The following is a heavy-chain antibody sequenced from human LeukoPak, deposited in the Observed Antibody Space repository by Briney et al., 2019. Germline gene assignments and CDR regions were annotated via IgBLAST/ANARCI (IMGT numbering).Heavy chain of an antibody. Sequence: GASVKVSCKVSGYTLTELSMHWVRQAPGKGLEWMGGFDPEDGETIYAQKFQGRVTMTEDASTDTAYMELSSLRSEDTAVYYGATGLRDLRDYWGQGTLVTVSS. CDR2: FDPEDGET. CDR3: ATGLRDLRDY. CDR1: GYTLTELS. D-gene: IGHD3/OR15-3a*01. J-gene: IGHJ4*02. V-gene: IGHV1-24*01.